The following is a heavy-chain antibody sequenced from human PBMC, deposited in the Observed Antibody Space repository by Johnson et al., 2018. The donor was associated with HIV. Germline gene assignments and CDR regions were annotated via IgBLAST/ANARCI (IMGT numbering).Heavy chain of an antibody. J-gene: IGHJ3*02. CDR2: IKHDGSEK. Sequence: VQLVESGGGLVQPGGSLRLSCAASGFTFSSYWMSWVRQAPGKGLAWVANIKHDGSEKYSVDSVKGRFTISRDNAKNSLYLQMNSLRAEDTAVYYCARESGWGHDAFDIWGQGTMVIVSS. D-gene: IGHD3-22*01. V-gene: IGHV3-7*01. CDR1: GFTFSSYW. CDR3: ARESGWGHDAFDI.